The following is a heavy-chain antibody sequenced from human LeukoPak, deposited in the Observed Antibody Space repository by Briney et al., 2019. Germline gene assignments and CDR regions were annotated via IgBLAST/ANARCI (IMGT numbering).Heavy chain of an antibody. V-gene: IGHV7-4-1*02. Sequence: AASVKVSCKASGYTFTSYAMNWVRQAPGQGLEWMGWINTNTGNPTYAQGFTGRFVFSLDTSVSTAYLQISSLKAEDTAVYYCARVPYNWNDKWFDYWGQGTLVTVSS. CDR2: INTNTGNP. D-gene: IGHD1-20*01. CDR1: GYTFTSYA. J-gene: IGHJ4*02. CDR3: ARVPYNWNDKWFDY.